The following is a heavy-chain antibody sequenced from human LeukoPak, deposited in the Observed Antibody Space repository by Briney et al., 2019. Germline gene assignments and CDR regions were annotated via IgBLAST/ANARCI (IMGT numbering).Heavy chain of an antibody. J-gene: IGHJ4*02. D-gene: IGHD3-22*01. Sequence: GGSLRLSCAASGFTFSSYAMHWVRQAPGKGLGWVAVISYDGSNKYYADSVKGRFTISRDNSKNTLYLQMNSLRAEDTAVYYCARDWDDSSGYCDYWGQGTLVTVSS. CDR2: ISYDGSNK. V-gene: IGHV3-30-3*01. CDR3: ARDWDDSSGYCDY. CDR1: GFTFSSYA.